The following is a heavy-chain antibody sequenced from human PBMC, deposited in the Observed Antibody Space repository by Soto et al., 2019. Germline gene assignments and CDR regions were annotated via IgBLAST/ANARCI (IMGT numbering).Heavy chain of an antibody. Sequence: EVQLVESGGGLVQPGGSLRLSCAASGFTFSNYWMNWVRQAPGKGLEWVANINEDGSEKYYVDSAKGRFTISRDNAQNYLYLQMSSLRAEDTAVYYCARDLFDYWGQGTLVTVSS. CDR1: GFTFSNYW. CDR3: ARDLFDY. CDR2: INEDGSEK. J-gene: IGHJ4*02. V-gene: IGHV3-7*01.